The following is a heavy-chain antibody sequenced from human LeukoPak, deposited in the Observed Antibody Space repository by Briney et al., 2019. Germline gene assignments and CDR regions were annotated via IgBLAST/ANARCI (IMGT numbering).Heavy chain of an antibody. V-gene: IGHV4-34*01. Sequence: SETLSLTCTVSGGSISSYYWSWIRQPPGKGLEWIGEINHSGSTNYNPSLKSRVTISVDTSKNQFSLKLSSVTAADTAVYYCARGMYYYYYYMDVWGKGTTVTVSS. J-gene: IGHJ6*03. CDR1: GGSISSYY. CDR2: INHSGST. CDR3: ARGMYYYYYYMDV.